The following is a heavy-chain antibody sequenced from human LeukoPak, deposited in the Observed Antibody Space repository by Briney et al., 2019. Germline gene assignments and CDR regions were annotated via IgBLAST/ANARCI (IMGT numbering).Heavy chain of an antibody. J-gene: IGHJ4*02. CDR3: ARDEKYYYDSSGYYYGDY. Sequence: GGSLRPSCAASGFTFSSYSMNWVRQAPGKGLEWVSSISSSSSYIYYADSVKGRFTISRDNAKDSLYLQMNSVRAEDTAVYYCARDEKYYYDSSGYYYGDYWGQGTLVTVSS. CDR2: ISSSSSYI. CDR1: GFTFSSYS. D-gene: IGHD3-22*01. V-gene: IGHV3-21*01.